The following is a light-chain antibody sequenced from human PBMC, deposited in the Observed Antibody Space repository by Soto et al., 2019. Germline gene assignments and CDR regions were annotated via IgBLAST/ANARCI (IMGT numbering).Light chain of an antibody. Sequence: QSVLTQPPSASGSPGQSVTISCTGTSSDVGGYDYVSWYQQHPGKAPKLMIYEVSNRPSGVSNRFSGSKSGNTASLTISGLQAEDEADYYCSSYVSNITYVFGTGTKVTVL. CDR2: EVS. J-gene: IGLJ1*01. CDR1: SSDVGGYDY. V-gene: IGLV2-14*01. CDR3: SSYVSNITYV.